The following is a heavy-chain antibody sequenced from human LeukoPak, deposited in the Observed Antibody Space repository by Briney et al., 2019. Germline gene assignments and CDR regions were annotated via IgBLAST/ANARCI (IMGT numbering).Heavy chain of an antibody. D-gene: IGHD2/OR15-2a*01. CDR3: ARDTKHYFQYNWFDP. Sequence: PSETLSLTCTVSGYSISSGYYWGWIRQPPGKGLEWIGSIYHSGSTYYNPSLKSRVTISVDTSKNQFSLKLSSVTAADTAVYYCARDTKHYFQYNWFDPWGQGTLVTVSS. CDR2: IYHSGST. V-gene: IGHV4-38-2*02. J-gene: IGHJ5*02. CDR1: GYSISSGYY.